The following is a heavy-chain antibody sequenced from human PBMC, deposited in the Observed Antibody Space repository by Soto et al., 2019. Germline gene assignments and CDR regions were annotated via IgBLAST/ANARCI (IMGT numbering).Heavy chain of an antibody. D-gene: IGHD4-17*01. V-gene: IGHV4-30-4*01. J-gene: IGHJ5*02. CDR3: ARASPYGDYAVGWFDP. Sequence: QVQLQESGPGLVKPSQTLSLTCTVSGGSISSGDYYWSWIRQPPGKGLEWIGYIYYSGSTYYNPSLKSRVTISVDTSKNQFSLKLSSVPAADTAVYYWARASPYGDYAVGWFDPWGQGTLVTVSS. CDR1: GGSISSGDYY. CDR2: IYYSGST.